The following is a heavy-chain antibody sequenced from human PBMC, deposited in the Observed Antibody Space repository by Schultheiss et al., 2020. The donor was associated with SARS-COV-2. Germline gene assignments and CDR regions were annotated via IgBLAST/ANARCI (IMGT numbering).Heavy chain of an antibody. CDR1: GFTFSSYA. D-gene: IGHD6-13*01. CDR2: ISGSGGST. J-gene: IGHJ6*02. CDR3: ASERSSSRDYYYYYGMDV. Sequence: GGSLRLSCAASGFTFSSYAMRLVRQAPGTGLEWVSAISGSGGSTYYADSVKGRFTISRDNSKNTLYLQMNSLRAEDTAVYYCASERSSSRDYYYYYGMDVWGQGTTVTVSS. V-gene: IGHV3-23*01.